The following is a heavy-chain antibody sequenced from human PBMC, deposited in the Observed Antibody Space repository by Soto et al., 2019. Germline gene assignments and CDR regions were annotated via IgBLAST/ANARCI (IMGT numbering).Heavy chain of an antibody. CDR1: GGSINSGGYS. J-gene: IGHJ4*02. CDR3: ARDQGATDY. CDR2: IYHTGTT. V-gene: IGHV4-30-2*01. Sequence: SETLSLTCAVSGGSINSGGYSWTWIRQPPGKGLEWIGFIYHTGTTYYNPSLKSRVTISVDKSKNQFSLKLSSVTAADTAVDYCARDQGATDYWGQGTLVTVSS.